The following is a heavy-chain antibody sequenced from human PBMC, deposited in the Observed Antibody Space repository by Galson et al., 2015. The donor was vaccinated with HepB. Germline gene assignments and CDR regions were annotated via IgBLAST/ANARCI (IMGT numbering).Heavy chain of an antibody. CDR2: ISSSSNTI. CDR3: ARQKELGG. D-gene: IGHD1-26*01. V-gene: IGHV3-48*01. Sequence: SLRLSCAASGLTFSSYSMNWVRQAPGKGLEWVSYISSSSNTIYYADSVKGRFTISRDNAKNSLYLQMSSLRAEDTAVYDCARQKELGGWGQGTLVTVSS. J-gene: IGHJ4*02. CDR1: GLTFSSYS.